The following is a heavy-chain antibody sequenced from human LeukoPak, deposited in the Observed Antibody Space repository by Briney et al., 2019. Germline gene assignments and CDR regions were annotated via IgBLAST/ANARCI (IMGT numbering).Heavy chain of an antibody. CDR2: INHSGST. CDR1: GGSFSGYY. Sequence: PSETLSLTCAAYGGSFSGYYWSWIRQPPGKGLEWIGEINHSGSTNYNPSLKSRVTISVDTSKNQFSLKLSSVTAADTAVYYCARGTRGGWYYDSSGYYYRGNWFDPWGQGTLVTVSS. V-gene: IGHV4-34*01. J-gene: IGHJ5*02. D-gene: IGHD3-22*01. CDR3: ARGTRGGWYYDSSGYYYRGNWFDP.